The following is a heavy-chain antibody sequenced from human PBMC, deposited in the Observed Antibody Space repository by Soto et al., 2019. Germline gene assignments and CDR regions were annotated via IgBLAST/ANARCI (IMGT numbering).Heavy chain of an antibody. CDR2: IWYDGSNK. Sequence: GGSLRLSCAASGFTFSSYGMHWVRQAPGKGLEWVAVIWYDGSNKYYADSVKGRFTISRDNSKNTLYLQMNSLRAEDTAVYYCARSRVYGGNTALYIRGQGTLVTVSS. J-gene: IGHJ4*02. CDR1: GFTFSSYG. D-gene: IGHD2-15*01. CDR3: ARSRVYGGNTALYI. V-gene: IGHV3-33*01.